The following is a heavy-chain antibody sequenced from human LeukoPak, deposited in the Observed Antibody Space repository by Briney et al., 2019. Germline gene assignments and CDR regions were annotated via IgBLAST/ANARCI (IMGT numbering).Heavy chain of an antibody. D-gene: IGHD1-1*01. J-gene: IGHJ6*02. V-gene: IGHV4-59*01. CDR2: IYYTGST. CDR3: ARDLDTHYGMDV. Sequence: SETLSLTCTVSGGSITSYYWSWIRQPPGKGLEWIGNIYYTGSTNYNPSLKSRVTISVDTSKNQFSLKLSSVTAADTAVYYCARDLDTHYGMDVWGQGTTVTVSS. CDR1: GGSITSYY.